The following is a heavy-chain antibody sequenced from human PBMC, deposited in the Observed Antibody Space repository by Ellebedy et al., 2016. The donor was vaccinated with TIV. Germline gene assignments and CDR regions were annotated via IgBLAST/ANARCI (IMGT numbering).Heavy chain of an antibody. J-gene: IGHJ4*02. Sequence: GESLKISCAASGFTFSNYWMSWVRQAPGKGLEWVANIKQDGSEKYYVDSVKGRFTISRDNAKNSLYLQMNSLRAEDTAVYYCVRGMHYWGQGTLVTVSS. CDR1: GFTFSNYW. D-gene: IGHD2-8*01. CDR2: IKQDGSEK. CDR3: VRGMHY. V-gene: IGHV3-7*01.